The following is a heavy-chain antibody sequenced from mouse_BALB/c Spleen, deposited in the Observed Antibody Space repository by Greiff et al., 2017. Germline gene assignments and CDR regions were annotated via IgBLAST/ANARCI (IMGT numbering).Heavy chain of an antibody. CDR1: GFAFSSYD. V-gene: IGHV5-12-1*01. J-gene: IGHJ4*01. CDR2: ISSGGGST. D-gene: IGHD2-3*01. CDR3: ARHDDDGYYSLCAMDY. Sequence: EVQGVESGGGLVKPGGSLKLSCAASGFAFSSYDMSWVRQTPEKRLEWVAYISSGGGSTYYPDTVKGRFTISRDNAKNTLYLQMSSLKSEDTAMYYCARHDDDGYYSLCAMDYWGQGTSVTVSS.